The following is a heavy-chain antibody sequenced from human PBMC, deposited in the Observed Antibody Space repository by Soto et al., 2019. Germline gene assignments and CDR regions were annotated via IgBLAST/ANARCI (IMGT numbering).Heavy chain of an antibody. CDR3: ARTALGWFDP. CDR1: GGSISSYY. J-gene: IGHJ5*02. Sequence: SETLSLTCSVSGGSISSYYWSWIRQPPGEGLEWIGYIFYSGRSGSTNYNPSLKSRVTISVETSKNQLSLKLSSVTAADTAVYYCARTALGWFDPWGQGTLVTVSS. D-gene: IGHD2-21*02. CDR2: IFYSGRSGST. V-gene: IGHV4-59*01.